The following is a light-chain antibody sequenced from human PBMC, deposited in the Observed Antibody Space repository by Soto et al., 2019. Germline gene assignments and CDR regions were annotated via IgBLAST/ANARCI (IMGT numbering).Light chain of an antibody. Sequence: QSVLTQPPSASGTPGQRVTISCSGSSSNIGSNTVNWYQQLPGTAPKLLIYSNNQRPSGVPDRFAGSKSGTSASLAISGLQSADEADEYCAAWDDSLNGVVFGGGTKLTVL. V-gene: IGLV1-44*01. CDR2: SNN. J-gene: IGLJ2*01. CDR1: SSNIGSNT. CDR3: AAWDDSLNGVV.